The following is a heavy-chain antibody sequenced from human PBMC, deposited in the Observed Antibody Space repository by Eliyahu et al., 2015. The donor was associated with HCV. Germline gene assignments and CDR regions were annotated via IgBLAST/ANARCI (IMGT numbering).Heavy chain of an antibody. CDR1: GXTFSSXA. V-gene: IGHV1-69*01. Sequence: QVQLVQSGAEVKKXGSSVKVSCKASGXTFSSXAXSWVRQAPGQGLEXMGGIXPIXGTANYAQKFQGRVTITADESTSTAYMELSSLRSEDTAVYYCATPRAYYYGSGSYYNDDYWGQGTLVTVSS. CDR2: IXPIXGTA. CDR3: ATPRAYYYGSGSYYNDDY. D-gene: IGHD3-10*01. J-gene: IGHJ4*02.